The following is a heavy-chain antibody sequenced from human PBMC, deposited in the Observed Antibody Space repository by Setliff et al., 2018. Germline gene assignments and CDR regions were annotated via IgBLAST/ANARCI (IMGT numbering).Heavy chain of an antibody. V-gene: IGHV1-18*01. Sequence: ASVKVSCKASGATFSSHGFSWVRQAPGQGLEWMGWISPYSGETNNAQKFQDRLSVTADTSSKTIHMELRSLTSDDTAVYFCTTSRAPRVVLAADFDLWGQGTLVTVSS. J-gene: IGHJ4*02. CDR2: ISPYSGET. CDR3: TTSRAPRVVLAADFDL. CDR1: GATFSSHG. D-gene: IGHD2-21*01.